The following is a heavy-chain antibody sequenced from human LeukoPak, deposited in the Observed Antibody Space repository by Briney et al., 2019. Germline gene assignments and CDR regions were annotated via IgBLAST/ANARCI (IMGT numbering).Heavy chain of an antibody. CDR2: INPSGGST. V-gene: IGHV1-46*01. CDR1: GYTFTSYY. Sequence: ASVKVSCKASGYTFTSYYMHWVRQAPGQGLEWMGIINPSGGSTSYAQKFQGRVTMTRDTSTSTVYMELSSLRSEDTAVYYCARAPGFDSSGYYPAPFDYWGQGTLVTVSS. J-gene: IGHJ4*02. CDR3: ARAPGFDSSGYYPAPFDY. D-gene: IGHD3-22*01.